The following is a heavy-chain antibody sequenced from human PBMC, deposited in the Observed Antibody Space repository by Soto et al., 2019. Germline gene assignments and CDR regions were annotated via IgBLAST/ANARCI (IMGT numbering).Heavy chain of an antibody. D-gene: IGHD2-8*01. CDR3: ARAGMVYAIDYYYYGMDV. CDR1: GYTFTGYY. CDR2: INPNSGGT. J-gene: IGHJ6*02. V-gene: IGHV1-2*04. Sequence: ASVKVSCKASGYTFTGYYIHWVRQAPGQGLEWMGWINPNSGGTNYAQKFQGWVTMTRDTSISTAYMELSRLRSDDTAVYYCARAGMVYAIDYYYYGMDVWGQGTTVTVSS.